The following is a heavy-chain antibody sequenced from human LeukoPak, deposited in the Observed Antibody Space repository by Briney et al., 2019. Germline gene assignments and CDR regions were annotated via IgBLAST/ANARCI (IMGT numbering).Heavy chain of an antibody. Sequence: AGGSLRLSCAASGFTFDDYAMHWVRQAPGKGLEWVSGISWNSGSIGYADSVKGRFTISRDNAKNSLYLQMNSLRAEDTALYYCARESKYYDFWSGYSTYYYGMDVWGQGTTVTVSS. J-gene: IGHJ6*02. CDR2: ISWNSGSI. CDR1: GFTFDDYA. V-gene: IGHV3-9*01. D-gene: IGHD3-3*01. CDR3: ARESKYYDFWSGYSTYYYGMDV.